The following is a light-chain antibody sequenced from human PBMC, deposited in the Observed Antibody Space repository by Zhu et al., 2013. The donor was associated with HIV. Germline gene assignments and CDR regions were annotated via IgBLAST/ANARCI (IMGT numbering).Light chain of an antibody. CDR1: QGVGSA. CDR2: GAS. V-gene: IGKV1-39*01. CDR3: QHSYGIPPWT. Sequence: IQLTQSPSSLSASVGDRVTITCRASQGVGSALAWYQQKPGKAPRLLIYGASSLQSGVPSRFSGSGSGTDFTLTISGLQPEDFATYYCQHSYGIPPWTFGQGTKVEIK. J-gene: IGKJ1*01.